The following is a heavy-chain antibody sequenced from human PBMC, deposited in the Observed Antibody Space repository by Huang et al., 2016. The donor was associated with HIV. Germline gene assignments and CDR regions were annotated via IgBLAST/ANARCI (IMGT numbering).Heavy chain of an antibody. Sequence: QVQLVQSGAEVKKPGASVKISCKAYGYTFTTYHMHWVRQAPGQGLEWMGIIVPIGASTRYAPTFPCRVTMTSDTSTSTVYMELSSLTPEDTAVYYCARALLLFGLGSPLDFWGQGSLVTVSS. J-gene: IGHJ4*02. CDR1: GYTFTTYH. CDR2: IVPIGAST. D-gene: IGHD3-10*01. V-gene: IGHV1-46*01. CDR3: ARALLLFGLGSPLDF.